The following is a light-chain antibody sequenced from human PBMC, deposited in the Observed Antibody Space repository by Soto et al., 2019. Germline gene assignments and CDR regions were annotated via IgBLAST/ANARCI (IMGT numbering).Light chain of an antibody. CDR3: QAWDSGVV. J-gene: IGLJ2*01. CDR2: QDS. V-gene: IGLV3-1*01. Sequence: SYELSQPPSVSVSPGQTASITCSGDELGDKYVSWYQQKPGQSPVLVISQDSQRPSGIPERFSGSNSGNTATLTISGTQSMDEADYYCQAWDSGVVFGGGTKLIVL. CDR1: ELGDKY.